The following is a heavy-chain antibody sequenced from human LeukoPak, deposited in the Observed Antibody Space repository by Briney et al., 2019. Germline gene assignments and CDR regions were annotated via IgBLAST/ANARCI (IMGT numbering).Heavy chain of an antibody. D-gene: IGHD3-22*01. J-gene: IGHJ3*02. CDR1: GYTFTAYY. V-gene: IGHV1-2*02. Sequence: GASVKVSCKASGYTFTAYYLHWVRQAPGQGLEWMDWINPNSGGTTFAQNFQGRVTLTRDTSIRAAYLELSRLRSDDTAIYYCARDSSDSSAYYFSLRALHIWGQGTMVTVSS. CDR3: ARDSSDSSAYYFSLRALHI. CDR2: INPNSGGT.